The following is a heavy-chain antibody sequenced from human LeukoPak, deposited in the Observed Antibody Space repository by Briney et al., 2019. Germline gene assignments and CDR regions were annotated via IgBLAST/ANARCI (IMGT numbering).Heavy chain of an antibody. V-gene: IGHV3-7*03. Sequence: GGSLRLSCAASGFTFSSYWMSWVRQAPGKGREWVANIKQDGSEKYYVDSVKGRFTISRDNAKNSLYLQMNSLRAEDTAVYYCAREDYDILTGYYTFDYWGQGTLVTVSS. CDR3: AREDYDILTGYYTFDY. J-gene: IGHJ4*02. D-gene: IGHD3-9*01. CDR1: GFTFSSYW. CDR2: IKQDGSEK.